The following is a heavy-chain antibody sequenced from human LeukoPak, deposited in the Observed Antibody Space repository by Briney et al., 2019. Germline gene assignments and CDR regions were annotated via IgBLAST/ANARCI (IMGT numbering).Heavy chain of an antibody. D-gene: IGHD2-2*01. CDR1: GGSISSYY. CDR3: ARGRAMYYYYYMDV. J-gene: IGHJ6*03. CDR2: INHSGST. V-gene: IGHV4-34*01. Sequence: PSETLSLTCTVSGGSISSYYWSWIRQPPGKGLEWIGEINHSGSTNYNPSLKSRVTISVDTSKNQFSLKLSSVTAADTAVYYCARGRAMYYYYYMDVWGKGTTVTVSS.